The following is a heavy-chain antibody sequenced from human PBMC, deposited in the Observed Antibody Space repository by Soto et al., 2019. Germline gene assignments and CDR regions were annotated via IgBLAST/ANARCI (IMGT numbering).Heavy chain of an antibody. Sequence: PSETLSLTCTVSGGSISSSSYYWGWIRQPPGKGLEWIGSIYYSGSTYYNPSLKSRVTISVDTSKNQFSLKLSSVTAADTAVYYCASGTVYNFDYWGQGTLVTVS. CDR2: IYYSGST. CDR3: ASGTVYNFDY. J-gene: IGHJ4*02. D-gene: IGHD4-17*01. V-gene: IGHV4-39*01. CDR1: GGSISSSSYY.